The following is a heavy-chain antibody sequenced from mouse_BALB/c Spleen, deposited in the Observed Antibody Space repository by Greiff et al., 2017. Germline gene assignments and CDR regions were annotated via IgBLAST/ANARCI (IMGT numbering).Heavy chain of an antibody. CDR1: GYSITSDYA. V-gene: IGHV3-2*02. CDR3: AREGGYYRYDGDYYAMDY. J-gene: IGHJ4*01. D-gene: IGHD2-14*01. CDR2: ISYSGST. Sequence: QLQESGPGLVKPSQSLSLTCTVTGYSITSDYAWNWIRQFPGNKLEWMGYISYSGSTSYNPSLKSRISITRDTSKNQFFLQLNSVTTEDTATYYCAREGGYYRYDGDYYAMDYWGQGTSVTVSS.